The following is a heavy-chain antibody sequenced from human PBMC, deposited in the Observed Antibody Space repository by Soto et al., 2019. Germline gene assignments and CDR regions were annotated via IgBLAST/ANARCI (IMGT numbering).Heavy chain of an antibody. CDR2: TNHSGST. D-gene: IGHD2-8*02. CDR1: GGSFSGYS. J-gene: IGHJ4*02. V-gene: IGHV4-34*01. Sequence: PSETLSLTCAVYGGSFSGYSWTWIRQPPGTGLEWVGETNHSGSTNYNPSLKSRVTISVDTSKNQFSLKLTSVTAADTAVYYCARDKITGLFDYWGQGTLVTVSS. CDR3: ARDKITGLFDY.